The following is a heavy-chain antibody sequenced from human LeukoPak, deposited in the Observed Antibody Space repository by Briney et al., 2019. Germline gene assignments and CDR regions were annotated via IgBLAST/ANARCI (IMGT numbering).Heavy chain of an antibody. CDR3: ARIGYSSSCFDY. D-gene: IGHD6-13*01. CDR1: GFSFTNYW. Sequence: GGSLRLSCAASGFSFTNYWMSWLRQAPGKGLEWVANIKQDGSVKYYVDSVKGRFTISRDNAKSSVYLQINSLRVEDTAVYYCARIGYSSSCFDYWGQGTLVTVSS. V-gene: IGHV3-7*03. CDR2: IKQDGSVK. J-gene: IGHJ4*02.